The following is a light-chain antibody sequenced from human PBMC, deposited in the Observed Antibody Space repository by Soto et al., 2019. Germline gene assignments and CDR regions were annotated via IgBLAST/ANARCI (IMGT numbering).Light chain of an antibody. CDR3: QQYMIYPIA. V-gene: IGKV1-16*01. Sequence: DLQMTQSPSSLSASVGDRVTITCRASQDITSYLVWYQQKPGTAPKSLIYAASSLQSGVPSRFSGGGSGTDFTLTINNLQPEDFATYYCQQYMIYPIAFGQGTRLEIK. J-gene: IGKJ5*01. CDR1: QDITSY. CDR2: AAS.